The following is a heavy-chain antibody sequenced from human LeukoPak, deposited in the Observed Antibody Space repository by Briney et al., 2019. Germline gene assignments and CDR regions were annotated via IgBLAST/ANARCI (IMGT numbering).Heavy chain of an antibody. Sequence: SETLSLTCTVSGGSLSSYYWSWIRQPPGKGLEWIGYIYYSGSAKYNPSVKSRVTTSVDTSKNQFSLKLSSVTAADTAVYYCARTNQISETAFDIWGQGTMVIVSS. V-gene: IGHV4-59*01. CDR2: IYYSGSA. CDR3: ARTNQISETAFDI. CDR1: GGSLSSYY. J-gene: IGHJ3*02. D-gene: IGHD1-14*01.